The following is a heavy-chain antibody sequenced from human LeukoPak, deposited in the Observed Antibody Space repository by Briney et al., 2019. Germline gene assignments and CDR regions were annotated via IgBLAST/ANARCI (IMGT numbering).Heavy chain of an antibody. V-gene: IGHV1-69*04. D-gene: IGHD2-2*01. CDR3: ASWAIRSTSCYAL. CDR2: IIPILGIA. CDR1: GGTFSSYA. Sequence: ASVKVSCKASGGTFSSYAISWVRQAPGQGLEWMGRIIPILGIANYAQKFQGRVTITADKSTSTAYMELSSLRSEDTAVYYCASWAIRSTSCYALWGQGTLVTVSS. J-gene: IGHJ4*02.